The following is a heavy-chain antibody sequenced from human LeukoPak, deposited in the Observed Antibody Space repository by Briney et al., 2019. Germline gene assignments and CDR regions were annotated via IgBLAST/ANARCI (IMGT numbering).Heavy chain of an antibody. D-gene: IGHD1-26*01. CDR3: AKDQGGGSYSVDY. V-gene: IGHV3-30*02. J-gene: IGHJ4*02. Sequence: GGSLRLSCAASGFTFSSYWMHWVRQAPGKGLEWLTIIHYDGSNEYYTDSVRGRFTISRDNAKNTLYLQMNSLRAEDTAVYYCAKDQGGGSYSVDYWGQGTLVTVSS. CDR1: GFTFSSYW. CDR2: IHYDGSNE.